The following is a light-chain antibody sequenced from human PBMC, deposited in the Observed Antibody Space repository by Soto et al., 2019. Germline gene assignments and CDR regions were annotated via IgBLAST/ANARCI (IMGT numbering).Light chain of an antibody. CDR2: GAS. CDR3: HQYGGSPVT. J-gene: IGKJ1*01. CDR1: QSVTSNY. Sequence: EIVLTQSPGTLSLSPGERATLSCRASQSVTSNYLAWYQQKPGQAPRLLIYGASSRATGIPERFSGSGSGTDFSLTISRLETEDLAVYYCHQYGGSPVTFSQGTQVEIK. V-gene: IGKV3-20*01.